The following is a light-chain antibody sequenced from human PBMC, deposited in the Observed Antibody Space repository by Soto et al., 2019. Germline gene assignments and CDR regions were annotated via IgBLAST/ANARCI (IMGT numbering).Light chain of an antibody. CDR1: QSVLYCSNNKNY. V-gene: IGKV4-1*01. J-gene: IGKJ4*01. CDR3: QQYYSTLALS. CDR2: WAS. Sequence: DIVMTQSPDSLAVSLGERATINCKSSQSVLYCSNNKNYLAWYQQKPGQPPKLLIYWASTRESGVPDRFSGSGSGTDFTLTISSLQAEDVSVYYCQQYYSTLALSFGGGTKVEIK.